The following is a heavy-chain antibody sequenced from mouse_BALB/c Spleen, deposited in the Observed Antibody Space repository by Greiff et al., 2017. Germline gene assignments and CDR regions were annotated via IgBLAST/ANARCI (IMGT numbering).Heavy chain of an antibody. V-gene: IGHV5-4*02. Sequence: EVKLMESGGGLVKPGGSLKLSCAASGFTFSDYYMYWVRQTPEKRLEWVATISDGGSYTYYPDSVKGRFTISRDNAKNNLYLQMSSLKSEDTAMYYCARGGYWYFDVWGAGTTVTVSS. CDR1: GFTFSDYY. CDR2: ISDGGSYT. CDR3: ARGGYWYFDV. J-gene: IGHJ1*01.